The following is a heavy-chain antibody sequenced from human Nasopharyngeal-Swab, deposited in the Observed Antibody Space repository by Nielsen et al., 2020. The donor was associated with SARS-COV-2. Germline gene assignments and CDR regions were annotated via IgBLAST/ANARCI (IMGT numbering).Heavy chain of an antibody. Sequence: LSLTCTVSGGSISSGDYYWSWIRPPPGKGLEWIGYIYYSGSTYYNPSLKSRVTISVDTSKNQFSLKLSSVTAADTAVYYCARAPVLPAATYYYYYMDVWGKGTTVTVSS. D-gene: IGHD2-2*01. V-gene: IGHV4-30-4*08. CDR1: GGSISSGDYY. CDR2: IYYSGST. J-gene: IGHJ6*03. CDR3: ARAPVLPAATYYYYYMDV.